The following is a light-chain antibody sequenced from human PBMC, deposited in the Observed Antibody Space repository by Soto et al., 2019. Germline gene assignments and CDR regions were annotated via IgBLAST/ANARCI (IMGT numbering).Light chain of an antibody. CDR3: QQYGSSLFT. V-gene: IGKV3-20*01. Sequence: EIVLTQSPGTLSLSPGERATLSCRASQSVSSKYLALYQQKPGQAPRVLIYGTSIRASGVPERFSGGGSGTDFTLTITRLEPEDFAVYYCQQYGSSLFTFGPGTKVDFK. CDR1: QSVSSKY. J-gene: IGKJ3*01. CDR2: GTS.